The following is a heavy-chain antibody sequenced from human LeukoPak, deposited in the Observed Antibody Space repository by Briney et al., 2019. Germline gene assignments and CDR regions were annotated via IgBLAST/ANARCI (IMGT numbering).Heavy chain of an antibody. V-gene: IGHV3-74*01. J-gene: IGHJ4*02. Sequence: GGSLRLSCAASGFTFSSYWMHWVRQAPGKGLVWVSRINSDGSSTSYADSVKGRFTISRDNAKNTLYLQMNSLRAEDTAVYYCARGDYGDSKIDYWGQGTLVTDSS. CDR3: ARGDYGDSKIDY. CDR1: GFTFSSYW. CDR2: INSDGSST. D-gene: IGHD4-17*01.